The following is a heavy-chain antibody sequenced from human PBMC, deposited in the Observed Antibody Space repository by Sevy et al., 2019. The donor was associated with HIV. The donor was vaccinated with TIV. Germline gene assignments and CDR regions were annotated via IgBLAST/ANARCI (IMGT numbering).Heavy chain of an antibody. Sequence: SETLSLTCTVSGGSVSSGSYYWSWIRQPPGKGLEWIGYIYYSGSTNHNPSLKRRVTISVGTSKNQFSLKLNSVTAADTAVYYCARVRGGYSGFGGFDYWGQGTLVTVSS. V-gene: IGHV4-61*01. J-gene: IGHJ4*02. CDR3: ARVRGGYSGFGGFDY. D-gene: IGHD5-12*01. CDR1: GGSVSSGSYY. CDR2: IYYSGST.